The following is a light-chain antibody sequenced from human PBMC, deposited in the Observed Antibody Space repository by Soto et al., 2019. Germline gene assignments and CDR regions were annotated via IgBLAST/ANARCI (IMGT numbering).Light chain of an antibody. J-gene: IGKJ1*01. Sequence: DIQMTQSPSSLSASATDRVTITCRASQGITNYLAWYQHKPGKVPEPLMYAASTLQSGVPSRSSGSGSGTDFTLTNSCLQPEDVETYYGQIYNSAPFGQGTEVEIK. CDR3: QIYNSAP. CDR2: AAS. V-gene: IGKV1-27*01. CDR1: QGITNY.